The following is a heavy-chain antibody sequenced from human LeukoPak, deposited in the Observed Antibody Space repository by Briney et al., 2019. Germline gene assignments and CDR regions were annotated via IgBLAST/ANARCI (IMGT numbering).Heavy chain of an antibody. V-gene: IGHV3-48*04. D-gene: IGHD4-11*01. J-gene: IGHJ1*01. CDR1: GFTFSRYS. Sequence: GGSLRLSCAASGFTFSRYSMNWVRQAPGKGLEWVSYISSSSSTIYYADSVKGRFTISRDNAKNSLYLQMNSLRAEDTAVYYCARGGPYSNYGYFQHWGQGTLVTVSS. CDR2: ISSSSSTI. CDR3: ARGGPYSNYGYFQH.